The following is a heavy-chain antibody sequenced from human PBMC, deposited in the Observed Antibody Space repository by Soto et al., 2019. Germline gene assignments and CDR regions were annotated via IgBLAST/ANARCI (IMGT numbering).Heavy chain of an antibody. V-gene: IGHV3-33*01. CDR1: GFTFSSYG. CDR3: ARGHTYFDY. J-gene: IGHJ4*02. Sequence: QVQLVESGGGVVQPGRSLRLSCAASGFTFSSYGMHWVRQAPGKGLEWVAVIWYDGSNKYFADSVKGRFTISRDNSKNTLYLQMNSLRAEDTAVYYCARGHTYFDYWGQGTLVTVSS. CDR2: IWYDGSNK.